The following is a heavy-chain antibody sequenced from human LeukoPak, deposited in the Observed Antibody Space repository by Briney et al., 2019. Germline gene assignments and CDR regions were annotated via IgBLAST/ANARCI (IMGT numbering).Heavy chain of an antibody. CDR2: INHSGST. J-gene: IGHJ4*02. CDR1: GGSFSGYY. D-gene: IGHD1/OR15-1a*01. Sequence: KTSETLSLTCAVYGGSFSGYYWSWIRQPPGKGLEWIGEINHSGSTNYNPSFKSRVTISVDTSKNQFSLKLSSVTAADTAVYYCARVHTDWNRAFDYWGQGTLVTVSS. V-gene: IGHV4-34*01. CDR3: ARVHTDWNRAFDY.